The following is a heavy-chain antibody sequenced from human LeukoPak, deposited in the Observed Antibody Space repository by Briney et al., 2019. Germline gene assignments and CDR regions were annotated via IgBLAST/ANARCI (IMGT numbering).Heavy chain of an antibody. J-gene: IGHJ4*02. V-gene: IGHV2-26*01. CDR3: ARMTTMTTPPIFDY. CDR2: ISSNDEK. CDR1: GFSLSDARVG. Sequence: SGPVLVKPTETLTLTCTVSGFSLSDARVGVSWIRQPPGEALEWLAHISSNDEKSYNKFLKTRLTISKDTSKSQVVLTMTNLDPGNTATYYCARMTTMTTPPIFDYWGQGALVTVLS. D-gene: IGHD4-17*01.